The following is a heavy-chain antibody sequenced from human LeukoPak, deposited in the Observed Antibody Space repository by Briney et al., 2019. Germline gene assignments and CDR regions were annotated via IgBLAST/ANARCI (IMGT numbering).Heavy chain of an antibody. J-gene: IGHJ4*02. Sequence: ASVKVSCKASGGTFSSYAISWERQAPGQGLEWMGRIIPILGIANYAQKFQGRVTITADKSTSTAYMELSSLRSEDTAVYYCARRGRGYYFDYWGQGTLVTVSS. CDR1: GGTFSSYA. CDR2: IIPILGIA. D-gene: IGHD5-12*01. CDR3: ARRGRGYYFDY. V-gene: IGHV1-69*04.